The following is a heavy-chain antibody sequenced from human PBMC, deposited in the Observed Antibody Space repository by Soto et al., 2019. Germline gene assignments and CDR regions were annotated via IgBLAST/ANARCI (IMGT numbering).Heavy chain of an antibody. V-gene: IGHV3-30*03. CDR1: GFTFSSYG. J-gene: IGHJ6*02. CDR2: ISYDGSNK. Sequence: HPGGSLRLSCAASGFTFSSYGMHWVRQAPGKGLEWVAVISYDGSNKYYADSVKGRFTISRDNSKNTLYLQMNSLRAEDTAVYYCASPVLWFGELMSLLPVYGMDVWGQGTTVTVSS. D-gene: IGHD3-10*01. CDR3: ASPVLWFGELMSLLPVYGMDV.